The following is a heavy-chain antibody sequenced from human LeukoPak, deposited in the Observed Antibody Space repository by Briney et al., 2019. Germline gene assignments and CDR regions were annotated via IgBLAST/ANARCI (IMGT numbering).Heavy chain of an antibody. CDR2: IYHSGST. Sequence: SETLSLTRTVSGGSISSGGYYWSWIRQPPGKGLEWIGYIYHSGSTYYNPSLKSRVTISVDRSKNQFSLKLSSVTAADTAVYYCARWGGYPGYWGQGTLVTVSS. CDR1: GGSISSGGYY. V-gene: IGHV4-30-2*01. CDR3: ARWGGYPGY. J-gene: IGHJ4*02. D-gene: IGHD5-12*01.